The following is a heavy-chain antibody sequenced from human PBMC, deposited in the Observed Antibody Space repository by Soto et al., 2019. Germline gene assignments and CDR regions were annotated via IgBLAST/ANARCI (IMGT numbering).Heavy chain of an antibody. D-gene: IGHD3-3*01. Sequence: GGSLRLSCAASGFTFGNYGMHWVRQAPGRGLEWVAVISYDGSNKYYTDSVKGRFTISRDNSKNTLYLQMNSLRPEDTAVYYCAKDPQYYDFWSGYADYWGQGTLVTVSS. CDR2: ISYDGSNK. V-gene: IGHV3-30*18. J-gene: IGHJ4*02. CDR3: AKDPQYYDFWSGYADY. CDR1: GFTFGNYG.